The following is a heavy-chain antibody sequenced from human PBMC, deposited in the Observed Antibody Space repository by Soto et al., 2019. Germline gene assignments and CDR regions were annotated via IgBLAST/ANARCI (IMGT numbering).Heavy chain of an antibody. V-gene: IGHV4-59*01. J-gene: IGHJ4*02. CDR3: ARAMITFGGVIVAPAHFDY. D-gene: IGHD3-16*02. CDR1: GGAKSTYD. Sequence: SLTLSLTCSVAGGAKSTYDWSCIRQPPGKGLEWIGYIYYSGSTNYNPSLKSRVTISVDTSKNQFSLKLSSVTAADTAVYYCARAMITFGGVIVAPAHFDYWGQGTLVTVSS. CDR2: IYYSGST.